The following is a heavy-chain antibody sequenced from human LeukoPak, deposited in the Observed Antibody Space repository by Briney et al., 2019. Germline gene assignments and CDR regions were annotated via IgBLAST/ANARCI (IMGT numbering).Heavy chain of an antibody. Sequence: GGSLRLSCAASGFTFSSCGMSWVRQAPGKGLEWVSAISGSGGSTYYADSVKGRFTISRDNSKNTLYLQMNSLRAEDTAVYYCAKLKQLVPLGSHWGQGTLVTVSS. V-gene: IGHV3-23*01. CDR3: AKLKQLVPLGSH. CDR1: GFTFSSCG. CDR2: ISGSGGST. D-gene: IGHD6-13*01. J-gene: IGHJ4*02.